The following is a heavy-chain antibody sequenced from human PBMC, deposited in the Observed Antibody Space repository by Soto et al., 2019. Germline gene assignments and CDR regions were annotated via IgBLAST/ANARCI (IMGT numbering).Heavy chain of an antibody. D-gene: IGHD3-22*01. Sequence: ASETLSLTCAVSGGSISSFYWSWIRQPPGKELEWIGYIYYSGITNYNPSLKSRVSISLDTSKNQFSLKPSSVTAADTAVYYCARERYYDSSGYYPDNWFDPWGQGTLVTVSS. CDR2: IYYSGIT. J-gene: IGHJ5*02. CDR3: ARERYYDSSGYYPDNWFDP. V-gene: IGHV4-59*12. CDR1: GGSISSFY.